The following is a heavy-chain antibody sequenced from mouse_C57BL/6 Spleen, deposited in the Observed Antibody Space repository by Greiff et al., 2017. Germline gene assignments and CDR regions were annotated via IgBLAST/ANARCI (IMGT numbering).Heavy chain of an antibody. CDR1: GYTFTSYG. Sequence: VQLQQSGAELARPGASVKLSCKASGYTFTSYGISWVKQRPGQGLEWIGEIYPRSGNTYYNEKFKSKATLTVDTSSSTADIQLSSLTSEDSAVYYCARGGGYYVTRPRYFDYWGQGTTLTVSS. CDR2: IYPRSGNT. V-gene: IGHV1-81*01. D-gene: IGHD1-1*01. J-gene: IGHJ2*01. CDR3: ARGGGYYVTRPRYFDY.